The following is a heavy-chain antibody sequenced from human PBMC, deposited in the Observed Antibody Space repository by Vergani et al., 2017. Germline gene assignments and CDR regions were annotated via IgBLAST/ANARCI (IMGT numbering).Heavy chain of an antibody. Sequence: QLQLQESGSGLVKPSQTLSLTCAVSGGSISSGGYSWSWIRQPPGKGLEWIGYIYHSGSTNYNPSLKSRVTISVDTSKNQFSLKLSSVTAADTAVYYCARGGPGYFTMVRGAVDYWGQGTLVTVSS. V-gene: IGHV4-30-2*01. CDR3: ARGGPGYFTMVRGAVDY. CDR1: GGSISSGGYS. J-gene: IGHJ4*02. D-gene: IGHD3-10*01. CDR2: IYHSGST.